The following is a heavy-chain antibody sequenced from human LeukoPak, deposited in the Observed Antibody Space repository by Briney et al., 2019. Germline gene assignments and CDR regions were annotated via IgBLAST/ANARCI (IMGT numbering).Heavy chain of an antibody. D-gene: IGHD3-9*01. CDR3: ARASSKMVFFPYYDILTGYEDAFDI. CDR2: ISAYNGNT. CDR1: GYTFTSYG. V-gene: IGHV1-18*01. J-gene: IGHJ3*02. Sequence: GASVNVSCKASGYTFTSYGISWVRQAPGQGLEWMGWISAYNGNTNYAQKLQGRVTMTTDTSTSTAYMELRSLRSDDTAVYYCARASSKMVFFPYYDILTGYEDAFDIWGQGTMVTVSS.